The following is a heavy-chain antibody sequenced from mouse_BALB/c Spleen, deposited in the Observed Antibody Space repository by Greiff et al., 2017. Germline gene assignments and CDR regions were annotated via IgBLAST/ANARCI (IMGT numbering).Heavy chain of an antibody. CDR2: INSNGGST. V-gene: IGHV5-6-3*01. D-gene: IGHD1-1*01. CDR3: ARDPSPSYYYGSSSYYFDY. CDR1: GFTFSSYG. Sequence: EVQRVESGGGLVQPGGSLKLSCAASGFTFSSYGMSWVRQTPDKRLELVATINSNGGSTYYPDSVKGRFTISRDNAKNTLYLQMSSLKSEDTAMYYCARDPSPSYYYGSSSYYFDYWGQGTTLTVSS. J-gene: IGHJ2*01.